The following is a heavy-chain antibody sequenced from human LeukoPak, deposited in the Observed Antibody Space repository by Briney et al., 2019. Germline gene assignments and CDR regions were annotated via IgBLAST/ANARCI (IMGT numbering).Heavy chain of an antibody. CDR2: ISSSSSYI. J-gene: IGHJ6*03. D-gene: IGHD2/OR15-2a*01. V-gene: IGHV3-21*04. Sequence: GGSLRLSCAASGFTFSSYSMDWVRQAPGKGLEWVSSISSSSSYIYYADSVKGRFTISRDNAKKSLYLQMSSLRAEDTAVYYCAKNIRTEGNYYYYMDVWGTGTTVTVSS. CDR1: GFTFSSYS. CDR3: AKNIRTEGNYYYYMDV.